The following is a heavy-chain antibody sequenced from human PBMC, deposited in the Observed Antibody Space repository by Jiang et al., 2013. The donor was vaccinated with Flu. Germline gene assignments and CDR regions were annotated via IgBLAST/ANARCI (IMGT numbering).Heavy chain of an antibody. V-gene: IGHV3-30*04. D-gene: IGHD6-13*01. CDR1: GFTFSSYA. Sequence: VQLVESGGGVVQPGRSLRLSCAASGFTFSSYAMHWVRQAPGKGLEWVALISYDGTNKYYADSVRGLFTISRDNSKNTLYLQMNSLRAEDTAVYYCARDRSSSLDYWGQGTLVT. J-gene: IGHJ4*02. CDR3: ARDRSSSLDY. CDR2: ISYDGTNK.